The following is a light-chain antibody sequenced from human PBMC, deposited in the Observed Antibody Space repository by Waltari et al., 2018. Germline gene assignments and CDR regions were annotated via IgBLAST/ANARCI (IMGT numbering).Light chain of an antibody. CDR2: DVT. V-gene: IGLV2-11*01. Sequence: QSALTQPRSVSGSPGQSVTISCTGTSSDVGGYYYVSWYQQHPGKAPKLMLYDVTKRPSGVPGRFSASKSGNTASLTISGLQAEDEADYYCCSYADSYTAVFGGGTTLTVL. CDR3: CSYADSYTAV. CDR1: SSDVGGYYY. J-gene: IGLJ3*02.